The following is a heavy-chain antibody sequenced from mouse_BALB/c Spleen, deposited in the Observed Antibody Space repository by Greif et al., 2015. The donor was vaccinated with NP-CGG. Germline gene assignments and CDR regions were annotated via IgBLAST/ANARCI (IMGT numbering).Heavy chain of an antibody. CDR2: IRNKANGYTT. D-gene: IGHD1-2*01. Sequence: EVQLVESGGGLVQPGGSLRLSCATSGFTFTDYYMSWVRQPPGKALEWLGFIRNKANGYTTEYSASVKGRFTISRDNSQSILYLQMNTLRAEDSATYYCARDGDYGYYAMDYWGQGTSVTVSS. V-gene: IGHV7-3*02. CDR1: GFTFTDYY. CDR3: ARDGDYGYYAMDY. J-gene: IGHJ4*01.